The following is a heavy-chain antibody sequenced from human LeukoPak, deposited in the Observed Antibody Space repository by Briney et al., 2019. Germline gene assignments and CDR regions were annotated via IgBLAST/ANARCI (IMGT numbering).Heavy chain of an antibody. CDR2: IRYDGSSK. Sequence: GGSLRLSCAASGFTFSSYGMHWVRQAPGKGLEWVAFIRYDGSSKYYADSVKGRFTISRDNSKNTLYLQMNSLRAEDTAVYYCAKDQSIAAVRDAFDIWGQGTMVTVSS. D-gene: IGHD6-13*01. CDR1: GFTFSSYG. J-gene: IGHJ3*02. V-gene: IGHV3-30*02. CDR3: AKDQSIAAVRDAFDI.